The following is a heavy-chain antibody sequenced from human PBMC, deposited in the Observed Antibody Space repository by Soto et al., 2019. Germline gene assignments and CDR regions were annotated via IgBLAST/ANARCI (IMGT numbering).Heavy chain of an antibody. Sequence: GSLRLSCAISGFSVSSNYLSWVRQAPGKGLEWVSVHYSGGSTYYADSVQGRFTISRDKSNNTLYLQMRRVRAEDTAVYYCARAHYYDNTGPPPVGGQGTLVTVSS. CDR3: ARAHYYDNTGPPPV. D-gene: IGHD3-22*01. J-gene: IGHJ4*02. CDR2: HYSGGST. CDR1: GFSVSSNY. V-gene: IGHV3-53*01.